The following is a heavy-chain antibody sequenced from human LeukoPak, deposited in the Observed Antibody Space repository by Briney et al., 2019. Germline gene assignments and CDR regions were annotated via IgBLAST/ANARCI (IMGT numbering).Heavy chain of an antibody. CDR3: AELGITMIGGV. CDR1: GFTFSDYY. CDR2: ISSSGSTI. J-gene: IGHJ6*04. V-gene: IGHV3-11*04. Sequence: GGSLRLSCAASGFTFSDYYMSWIRRAPGKGLECVSYISSSGSTIYYADSVKGRSTISRDNAKNSLYLQMNSLRAEDTAVYYCAELGITMIGGVWGKGTTVTISS. D-gene: IGHD3-10*02.